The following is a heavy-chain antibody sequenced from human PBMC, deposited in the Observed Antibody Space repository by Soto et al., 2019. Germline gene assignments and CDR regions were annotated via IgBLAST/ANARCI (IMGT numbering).Heavy chain of an antibody. V-gene: IGHV1-18*01. Sequence: QIQLVQSGGEVKKPGASVKVSCKSSGYKFISHSITWVRQAPGQGLEWMGRISAYNGNTNYAQKLQGRVTITTDTSTNPAYMELRSLRSDDTAVYYCARGAFCGGAPGCRDMDVWGQGTTVTVSS. J-gene: IGHJ6*02. CDR3: ARGAFCGGAPGCRDMDV. D-gene: IGHD2-21*01. CDR2: ISAYNGNT. CDR1: GYKFISHS.